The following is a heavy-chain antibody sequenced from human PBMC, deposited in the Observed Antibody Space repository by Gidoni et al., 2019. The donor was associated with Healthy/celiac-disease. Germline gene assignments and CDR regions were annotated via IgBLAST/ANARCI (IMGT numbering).Heavy chain of an antibody. V-gene: IGHV3-30*02. CDR1: GFTFSSYG. CDR3: AKASDSSGWRGDWFDP. D-gene: IGHD6-19*01. Sequence: QVQLVESGGGEVQPGGSRRLYCAASGFTFSSYGMHWVRQVPGRGLEFVAFIRYNVSNKYYADSVKGRFTISSDNSKNTLYLQMNSLSAENTAVYYCAKASDSSGWRGDWFDPCGQGTLVTVSS. J-gene: IGHJ5*02. CDR2: IRYNVSNK.